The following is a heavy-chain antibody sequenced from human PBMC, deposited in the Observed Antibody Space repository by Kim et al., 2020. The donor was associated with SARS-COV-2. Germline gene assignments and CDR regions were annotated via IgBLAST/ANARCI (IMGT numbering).Heavy chain of an antibody. CDR2: ISNGSSTI. J-gene: IGHJ4*02. D-gene: IGHD2-21*02. CDR3: ARDGGDNYYLVPFDY. Sequence: GGSLRISCAASGFTLSSYSMNWVRQAPGKGLEWVSYISNGSSTIYYADSVKGRFTISRDNAKNSLHLQMNSLRAEDTAVYYCARDGGDNYYLVPFDYWGQGTLVTVSS. V-gene: IGHV3-48*04. CDR1: GFTLSSYS.